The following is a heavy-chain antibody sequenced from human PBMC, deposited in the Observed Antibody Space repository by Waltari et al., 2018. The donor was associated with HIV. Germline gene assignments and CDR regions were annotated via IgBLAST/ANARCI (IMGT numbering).Heavy chain of an antibody. CDR3: ARGPRVRLFRGLPFYYSALDV. CDR1: GGSLSGSF. CDR2: VDQSGGA. D-gene: IGHD3-3*01. Sequence: QVKFQQWGAGQLKTSETLSLTCLVSGGSLSGSFWAWIRKTPEKGLVWIGEVDQSGGANLNPSLKTRATISLDTFRSHFALKLMSVTAADTAVYFCARGPRVRLFRGLPFYYSALDVWGQGNTVIVSS. V-gene: IGHV4-34*02. J-gene: IGHJ6*02.